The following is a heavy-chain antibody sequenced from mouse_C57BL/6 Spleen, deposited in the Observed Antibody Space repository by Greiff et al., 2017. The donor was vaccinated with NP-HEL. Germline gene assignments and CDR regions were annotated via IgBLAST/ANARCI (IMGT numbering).Heavy chain of an antibody. CDR1: GYAFSSYW. CDR2: IYPGDGDT. CDR3: ARNDYYSAWFAY. J-gene: IGHJ3*01. D-gene: IGHD2-3*01. Sequence: VQLQQSGAELVKPGASVKISYKASGYAFSSYWMNWVKQRPGKGLEWIGQIYPGDGDTNYNGKFKGKATLTADKSSSTAYMQLSSLTSEDSAVYFCARNDYYSAWFAYWGQGTLVTVSA. V-gene: IGHV1-80*01.